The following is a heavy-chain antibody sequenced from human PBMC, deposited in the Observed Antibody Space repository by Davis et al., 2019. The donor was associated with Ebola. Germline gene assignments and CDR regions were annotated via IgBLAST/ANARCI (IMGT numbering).Heavy chain of an antibody. D-gene: IGHD2-2*01. CDR3: VKDVGVVVPAEAFDI. Sequence: GESLKISCAASGFTFSSYAMSWVRQAPGKGLEWVSAISGSGGSTYYADSVKGRFTISRDNSKNTLYLQMSSLRAEDTAVYYCVKDVGVVVPAEAFDIWGQGTMVTVSS. J-gene: IGHJ3*02. V-gene: IGHV3-23*01. CDR2: ISGSGGST. CDR1: GFTFSSYA.